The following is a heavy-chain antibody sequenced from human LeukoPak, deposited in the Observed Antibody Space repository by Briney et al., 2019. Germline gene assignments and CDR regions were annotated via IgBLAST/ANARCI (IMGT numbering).Heavy chain of an antibody. V-gene: IGHV3-48*04. CDR1: GFTFSSYS. D-gene: IGHD3-9*01. CDR2: ISGSNRTI. J-gene: IGHJ5*02. CDR3: ARVGYDILTGSNWFDP. Sequence: GGSLRLSCAASGFTFSSYSMNWVRQTPGKGLEWVSYISGSNRTIYHADSVKGRFTISRDNAKNSLYLQMNSLRAEDTALYHCARVGYDILTGSNWFDPWGQGTLVTVSS.